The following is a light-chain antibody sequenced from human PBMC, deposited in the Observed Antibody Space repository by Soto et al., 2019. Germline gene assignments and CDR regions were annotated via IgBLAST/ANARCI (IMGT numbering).Light chain of an antibody. CDR1: QSVPANY. CDR3: HQYGVSSGT. CDR2: GAS. Sequence: EIVLTQSPGTLSLSPGERATLSCRASQSVPANYLAWYQQKPGQAPRLLIHGASTRATAIPDRFSGSGSGTDFTLTISSLEPEDFAVYYCHQYGVSSGTFGQGTNLEIK. J-gene: IGKJ2*01. V-gene: IGKV3-20*01.